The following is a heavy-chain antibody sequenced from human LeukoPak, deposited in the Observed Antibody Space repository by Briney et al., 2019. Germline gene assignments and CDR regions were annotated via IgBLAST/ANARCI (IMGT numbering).Heavy chain of an antibody. J-gene: IGHJ6*02. CDR1: EFTFSSYA. D-gene: IGHD2-2*01. V-gene: IGHV3-23*01. Sequence: GGSLRLSCAASEFTFSSYAMSWVRQAPGKGLEWVSAISGSGGSTYYADSVKGRFTISRDNSKNTLYLQMNSLRAEDTAVYYCAKDGSCSSTSCYFFYYGMDVWGQGTTVTVSS. CDR3: AKDGSCSSTSCYFFYYGMDV. CDR2: ISGSGGST.